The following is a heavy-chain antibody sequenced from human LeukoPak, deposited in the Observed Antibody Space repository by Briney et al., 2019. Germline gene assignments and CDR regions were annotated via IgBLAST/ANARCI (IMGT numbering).Heavy chain of an antibody. D-gene: IGHD5-12*01. CDR2: MNPNSGNT. CDR1: GYIFTSYD. V-gene: IGHV1-8*01. J-gene: IGHJ4*02. Sequence: ASVKVSCKASGYIFTSYDINWVRQATGQGLEWMGWMNPNSGNTGYAQKFQGRVTMTRNTSISTAYMELSSLRSEDTAVYYCARALGMSGDDFGWGQGTLVTVSS. CDR3: ARALGMSGDDFG.